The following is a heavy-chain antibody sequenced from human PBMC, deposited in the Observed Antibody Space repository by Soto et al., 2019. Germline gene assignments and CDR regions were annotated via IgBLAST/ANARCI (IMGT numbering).Heavy chain of an antibody. Sequence: SETLSLTCAVYGGSFSGYYWSWIRQPPGKGLEWIGEINHSGSTNYNPSLKSRVTISVETSKNQFSLKLSSVTAADTAVYYRARLSGLWWYTNDAFDIWGQGTMVTVSS. D-gene: IGHD2-21*01. CDR1: GGSFSGYY. CDR2: INHSGST. J-gene: IGHJ3*02. V-gene: IGHV4-34*01. CDR3: ARLSGLWWYTNDAFDI.